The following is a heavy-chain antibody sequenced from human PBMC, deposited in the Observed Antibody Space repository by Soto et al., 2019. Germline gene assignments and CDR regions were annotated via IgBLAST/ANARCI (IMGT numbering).Heavy chain of an antibody. CDR1: GYTFSNYA. V-gene: IGHV1-3*01. J-gene: IGHJ4*02. CDR3: ARGYCSGGSCYSVDY. Sequence: QVQLVQSGAEVKKPGASVKVSCKASGYTFSNYAMHWVRQAPGQRPEWMGWINAGNGNTKYSQKCQGRVTITTVTSASTAYMELSSLRSEDTAVYYCARGYCSGGSCYSVDYWGQGILVTVSS. D-gene: IGHD2-15*01. CDR2: INAGNGNT.